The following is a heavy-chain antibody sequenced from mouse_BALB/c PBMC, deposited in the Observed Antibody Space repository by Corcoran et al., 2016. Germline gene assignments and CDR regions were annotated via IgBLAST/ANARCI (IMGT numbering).Heavy chain of an antibody. CDR2: INPYNDGT. CDR3: ARNYGSSQAWLAY. J-gene: IGHJ3*01. CDR1: GYTFTSYV. V-gene: IGHV1S136*01. D-gene: IGHD1-1*01. Sequence: EVQLQQSGPELVKPGASVKMSCKASGYTFTSYVMHWVKQKPGQGLEWIGYINPYNDGTKYNEKFKGKATLTSDKSSSTAYMELSSLTSEDSAVYYGARNYGSSQAWLAYWGQGTLVTVSA.